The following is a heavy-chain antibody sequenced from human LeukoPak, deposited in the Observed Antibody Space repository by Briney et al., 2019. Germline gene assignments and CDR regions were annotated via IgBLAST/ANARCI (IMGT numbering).Heavy chain of an antibody. V-gene: IGHV3-30*04. D-gene: IGHD3-10*02. CDR3: ARGTMFPYYFDY. CDR2: ISNDGSNK. J-gene: IGHJ4*02. Sequence: PGRSLRLSCAASGLTFSSYAMHWVRQAPGKGLEWVAVISNDGSNKYYADSVKGRFTISRDNSKNTLYLQMNSLRAEDTAVYYCARGTMFPYYFDYWGQGTLVTVSS. CDR1: GLTFSSYA.